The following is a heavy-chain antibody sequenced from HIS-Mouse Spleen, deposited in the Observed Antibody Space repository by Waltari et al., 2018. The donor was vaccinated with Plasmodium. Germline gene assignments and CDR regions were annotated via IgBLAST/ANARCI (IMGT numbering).Heavy chain of an antibody. Sequence: EVQLVESGGGLVKPGGSLRLSCAASGVTFSSYSMNWVRQAPGKGLEWVSSISSSSSYIYYADSVKGRFTISRDNAKNSLYLQMNSLRAEDTAVYYCARESSSSWYFDYWGQGTLVTVSS. CDR2: ISSSSSYI. CDR3: ARESSSSWYFDY. D-gene: IGHD6-13*01. J-gene: IGHJ4*02. CDR1: GVTFSSYS. V-gene: IGHV3-21*01.